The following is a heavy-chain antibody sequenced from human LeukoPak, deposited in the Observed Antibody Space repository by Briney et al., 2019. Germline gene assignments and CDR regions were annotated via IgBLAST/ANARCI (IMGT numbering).Heavy chain of an antibody. D-gene: IGHD2-2*01. CDR3: ARGTTGYCSSTSCYGLRWFDP. CDR1: GDSFSGYY. J-gene: IGHJ5*02. V-gene: IGHV4-34*01. CDR2: INHSGTT. Sequence: SETLSLTCAVYGDSFSGYYWSWLRQPPGKGLEGVGEINHSGTTNYIPSLKHLLTISVDTSNHHFSLTLISVTAADTAVYYCARGTTGYCSSTSCYGLRWFDPWGQGTLVTVSS.